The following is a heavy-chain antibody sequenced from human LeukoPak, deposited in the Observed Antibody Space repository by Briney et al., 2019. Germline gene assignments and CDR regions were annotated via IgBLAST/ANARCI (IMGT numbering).Heavy chain of an antibody. CDR3: AREPGYSSGWFRGPYSDAFDI. J-gene: IGHJ3*02. D-gene: IGHD6-19*01. Sequence: SQTLSLTCAISGDSVSSNSAAWNWIRQSPSRGLEWLGRTYYRSKWYNDYAVSVKSRITINPDTSKNQFSLQLNSVTPEDTAVYYCAREPGYSSGWFRGPYSDAFDIWGQGTMVTVSS. V-gene: IGHV6-1*01. CDR2: TYYRSKWYN. CDR1: GDSVSSNSAA.